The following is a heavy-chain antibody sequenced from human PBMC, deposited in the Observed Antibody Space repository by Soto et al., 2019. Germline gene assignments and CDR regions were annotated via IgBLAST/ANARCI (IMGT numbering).Heavy chain of an antibody. V-gene: IGHV3-53*01. D-gene: IGHD3-10*01. CDR3: AKLGPYGSESYSFRYTWIDP. Sequence: EVQLVDSGGGLIQPGGSLRLSCAASGFSVSSSHMIWVRQAPGKGLEWVSVIYSGGTSYYAVSVKGRFTISRAKSKNTVYLQMDNLRTEYTAVYHCAKLGPYGSESYSFRYTWIDPWGQGTLVTVSS. CDR2: IYSGGTS. CDR1: GFSVSSSH. J-gene: IGHJ5*02.